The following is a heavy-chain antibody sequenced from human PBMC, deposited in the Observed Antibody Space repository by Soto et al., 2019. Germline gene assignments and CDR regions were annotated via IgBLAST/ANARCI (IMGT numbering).Heavy chain of an antibody. J-gene: IGHJ5*02. Sequence: PGGSLRLSCAASGFTFNNYYMSWIRQAPGKGPEWVSYISSGSTYTNYAESVKGRFTISRDNAKNSLFLQMNSLRVEDTDFYYCASGKRYCSGDSCNHWFDPWVQGTLVTVSS. CDR3: ASGKRYCSGDSCNHWFDP. CDR2: ISSGSTYT. CDR1: GFTFNNYY. D-gene: IGHD2-15*01. V-gene: IGHV3-11*03.